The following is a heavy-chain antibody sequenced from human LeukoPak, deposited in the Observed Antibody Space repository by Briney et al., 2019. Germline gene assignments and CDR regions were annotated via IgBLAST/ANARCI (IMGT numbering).Heavy chain of an antibody. Sequence: ASVKVSCKASGYTFTSYYMHWVRQAPGQGLEWMGIINPSGGSTSYAQKCQGRVTMTRDMSTSTVYMELSSLRSEDTAVYYCARGGTVHYYYYYMDVWGKGTTVTVSS. CDR1: GYTFTSYY. CDR2: INPSGGST. D-gene: IGHD1-26*01. CDR3: ARGGTVHYYYYYMDV. V-gene: IGHV1-46*01. J-gene: IGHJ6*03.